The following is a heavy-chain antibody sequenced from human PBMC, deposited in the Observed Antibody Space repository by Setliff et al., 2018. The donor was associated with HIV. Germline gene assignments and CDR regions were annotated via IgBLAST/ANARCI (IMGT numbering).Heavy chain of an antibody. CDR1: GISINGYY. Sequence: SETLSLTCSVSGISINGYYWSWIRQSPRTRLEWIGYVSSIGNTNYNPSLKSRVTVSVDTSKNQFSLKLNSVTATDTAVYYCAKRTFGSGRFDPWGQGTLVTVSS. D-gene: IGHD3-16*01. CDR3: AKRTFGSGRFDP. V-gene: IGHV4-59*08. J-gene: IGHJ5*02. CDR2: VSSIGNT.